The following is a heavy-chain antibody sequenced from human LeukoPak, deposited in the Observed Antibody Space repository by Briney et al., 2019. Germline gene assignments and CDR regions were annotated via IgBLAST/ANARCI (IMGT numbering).Heavy chain of an antibody. V-gene: IGHV7-4-1*02. Sequence: GASVKVSCKASGYTFTSYAMNSVRQAPGQGLEWMGWINTNSVNPTYAHRLTGRFVFSLETYVRAPYLQISSLKAEDTALYSCARDYGGGWYSFDIWGQGTMVTVSS. CDR2: INTNSVNP. CDR3: ARDYGGGWYSFDI. CDR1: GYTFTSYA. D-gene: IGHD2-15*01. J-gene: IGHJ3*02.